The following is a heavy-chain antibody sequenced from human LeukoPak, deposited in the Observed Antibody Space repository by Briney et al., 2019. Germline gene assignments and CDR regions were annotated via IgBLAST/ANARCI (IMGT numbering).Heavy chain of an antibody. CDR3: ARDHPGAYYYDSSGQEGAFDI. D-gene: IGHD3-22*01. V-gene: IGHV3-7*01. CDR2: IKQDGSEK. Sequence: PGGSLRLSCAASGFTVSSNYMTWVRQAPGKGLEWVANIKQDGSEKYYVDSVKGRFTISRDNAKNSLYLQMNSLRAEDTAVYYCARDHPGAYYYDSSGQEGAFDIWGQGTMVTVSS. CDR1: GFTVSSNY. J-gene: IGHJ3*02.